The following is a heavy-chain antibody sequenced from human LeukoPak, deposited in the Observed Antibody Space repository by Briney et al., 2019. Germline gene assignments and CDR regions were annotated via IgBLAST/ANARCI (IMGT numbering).Heavy chain of an antibody. CDR2: INAGNGNT. CDR1: GYTFTSYG. V-gene: IGHV1-3*01. D-gene: IGHD2-21*02. CDR3: ASSILWWCLLFRPSSYYGMDV. J-gene: IGHJ6*02. Sequence: ASVKVSCKASGYTFTSYGISWVRQAPGQRLEWMGWINAGNGNTKYSQKLQDGVTTTSDTSASTADMELSSLRSEDTAVYYCASSILWWCLLFRPSSYYGMDVWGQGTTVAVSS.